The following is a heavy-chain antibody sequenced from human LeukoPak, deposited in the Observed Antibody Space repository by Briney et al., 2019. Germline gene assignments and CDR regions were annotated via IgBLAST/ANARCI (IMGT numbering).Heavy chain of an antibody. J-gene: IGHJ4*02. Sequence: SSETLSLTCTVSGGSISSSSYYWGWIRQPPGKGLEWIGSIYYSGSTYYNPSLKSRVTISVDTSKNQFSLKLSSVTAADTAVYYCARDQRDGYLGFYFDYWGQGTLVTVSS. CDR2: IYYSGST. D-gene: IGHD5-24*01. CDR1: GGSISSSSYY. V-gene: IGHV4-39*07. CDR3: ARDQRDGYLGFYFDY.